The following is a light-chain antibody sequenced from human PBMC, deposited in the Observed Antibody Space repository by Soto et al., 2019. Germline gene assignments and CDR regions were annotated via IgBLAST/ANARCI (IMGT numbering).Light chain of an antibody. Sequence: QLVLTQPPSASASLGASVTLTCTLSSGYSNYKVDWYQQRPGKGPRFVMRVGTGGIVGSKGDGIPDRFSVLGSGLNRYLTIKNIQEEDESDYHCGADHGSGCNSVVFGGGTKLTVL. V-gene: IGLV9-49*01. CDR3: GADHGSGCNSVV. CDR2: VGTGGIVG. CDR1: SGYSNYK. J-gene: IGLJ2*01.